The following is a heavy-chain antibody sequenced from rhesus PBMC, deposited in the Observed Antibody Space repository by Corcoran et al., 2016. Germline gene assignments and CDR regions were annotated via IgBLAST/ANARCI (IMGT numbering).Heavy chain of an antibody. V-gene: IGHV4-106*01. D-gene: IGHD3-16*01. CDR1: GGSISDESY. Sequence: QVQLQESGPGRVKPSETLSLPCAVPGGSISDESYWSWMRQPPGKGLEWIGYSYGSGGSTNYNPSLKNRVTISIDMYKNQFSLKLKSVTAADTSMYYCARPYSGSYYRFDVWGAGVLVTVSS. CDR2: SYGSGGST. CDR3: ARPYSGSYYRFDV. J-gene: IGHJ5-1*01.